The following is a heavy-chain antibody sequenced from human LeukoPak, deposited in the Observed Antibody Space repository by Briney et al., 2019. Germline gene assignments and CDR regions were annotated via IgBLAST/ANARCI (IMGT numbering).Heavy chain of an antibody. CDR3: ARETPDAFDI. Sequence: GGSLRLSCAVSGFSLSDYGIHWVRQAPGKGLEWVASIAYDGTSKFYADSVKGRFTISRDISRSTLYLQMNSLRAEDTAVYYCARETPDAFDIWGQGTMVTVSS. J-gene: IGHJ3*02. CDR2: IAYDGTSK. V-gene: IGHV3-33*05. CDR1: GFSLSDYG.